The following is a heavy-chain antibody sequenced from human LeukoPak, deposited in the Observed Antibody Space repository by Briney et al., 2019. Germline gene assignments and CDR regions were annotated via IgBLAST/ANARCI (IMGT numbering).Heavy chain of an antibody. CDR1: GFTFSRYW. CDR2: IKQDGSEK. D-gene: IGHD3-22*01. Sequence: GGSLRPSCAASGFTFSRYWMTWVRQAPGKGLEWVANIKQDGSEKNYVDSVKGRFTISRDNAKNSLYLQMNSLRAEDTAVYYCARVGYYDSSGLYTFDYWGQGTLVTVSS. V-gene: IGHV3-7*01. CDR3: ARVGYYDSSGLYTFDY. J-gene: IGHJ4*02.